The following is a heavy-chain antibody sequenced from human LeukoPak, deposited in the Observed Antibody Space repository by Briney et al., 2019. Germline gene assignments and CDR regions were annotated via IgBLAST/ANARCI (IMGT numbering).Heavy chain of an antibody. J-gene: IGHJ4*02. Sequence: ASVKVSCKASGYTFTSYDINWVRQATGQGLEWMGWISAYNGNTNYAQKLQGRVTMTTDTSTSTAYMELRSLRSDDTAVYYCARVPQSIYIAVAVNYFDYWGQGTLVTVSS. CDR2: ISAYNGNT. V-gene: IGHV1-18*01. CDR1: GYTFTSYD. D-gene: IGHD6-19*01. CDR3: ARVPQSIYIAVAVNYFDY.